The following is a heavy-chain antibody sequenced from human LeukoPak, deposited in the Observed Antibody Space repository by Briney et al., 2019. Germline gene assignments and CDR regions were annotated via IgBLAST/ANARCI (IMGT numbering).Heavy chain of an antibody. J-gene: IGHJ2*01. CDR3: ARAKPADFDL. CDR2: VNEDGSET. Sequence: GGSLRLSCAASGLTFSSHWMHWVRQAPGKGLVWVSRVNEDGSETNYADSVKGRLTISRDNAKNTAYLEMNSLRAEDTAVYYCARAKPADFDLWGRGTLLTVSS. V-gene: IGHV3-74*01. CDR1: GLTFSSHW.